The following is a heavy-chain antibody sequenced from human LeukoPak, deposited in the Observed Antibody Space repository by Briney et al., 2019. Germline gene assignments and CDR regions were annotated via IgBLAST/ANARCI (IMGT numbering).Heavy chain of an antibody. CDR2: ISDTSGVHE. J-gene: IGHJ4*02. D-gene: IGHD1-26*01. V-gene: IGHV3-23*01. Sequence: GGSLRLSCAASGFTFTSYTMTWVRQAPGKGLEWVASISDTSGVHEEYADSVKGRFTVSRDNSKNMVYVQLNSLRVEDMAVYYCAKVHGTPYWGQGTLVTVSS. CDR1: GFTFTSYT. CDR3: AKVHGTPY.